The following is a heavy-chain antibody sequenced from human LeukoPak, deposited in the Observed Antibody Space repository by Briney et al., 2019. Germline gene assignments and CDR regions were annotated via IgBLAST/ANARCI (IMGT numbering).Heavy chain of an antibody. Sequence: PGGSLRLSCAASGFTFSSYVMHWVRQAPGKGLEWVAVIPYDGSDKYYADSVKGRFTISRDNSKNTLYLQMNRLRAEDTAVYYCARDHITMIRGVSYYYYGMDVWGQGTTVTVSS. J-gene: IGHJ6*02. D-gene: IGHD3-10*01. CDR3: ARDHITMIRGVSYYYYGMDV. CDR2: IPYDGSDK. CDR1: GFTFSSYV. V-gene: IGHV3-30*03.